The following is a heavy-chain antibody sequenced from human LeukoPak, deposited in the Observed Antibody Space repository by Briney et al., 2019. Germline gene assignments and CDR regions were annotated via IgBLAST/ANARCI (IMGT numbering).Heavy chain of an antibody. CDR2: IYTSGST. J-gene: IGHJ3*02. D-gene: IGHD2-21*01. CDR3: ARWLIGYDAFVI. CDR1: GGSISSGSYY. V-gene: IGHV4-61*02. Sequence: SQTLSLTCTVSGGSISSGSYYWSWIRQPAGKGLEWIGRIYTSGSTNYNPSLKSRVTISVDTSKNQFSLKLSSVTAADTAVYYCARWLIGYDAFVIWGQGTMVTVSS.